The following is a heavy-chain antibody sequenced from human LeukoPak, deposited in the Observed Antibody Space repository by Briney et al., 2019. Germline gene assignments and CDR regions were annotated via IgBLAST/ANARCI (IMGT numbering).Heavy chain of an antibody. J-gene: IGHJ4*02. Sequence: PSETLSLTCSVSGGFNTHYYWTWIRQPPGKELEWIGYIYHSGSTKYNPSLKSRVTISVDTSKNQFSLKLSSVTAADTAVYYCARHYNWNNGYYFDYWGQGTLVTVSS. CDR1: GGFNTHYY. CDR3: ARHYNWNNGYYFDY. D-gene: IGHD1/OR15-1a*01. V-gene: IGHV4-59*08. CDR2: IYHSGST.